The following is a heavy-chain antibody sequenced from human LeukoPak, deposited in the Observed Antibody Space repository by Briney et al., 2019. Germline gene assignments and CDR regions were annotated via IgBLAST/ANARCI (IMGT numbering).Heavy chain of an antibody. CDR1: GFTFSSYW. J-gene: IGHJ3*02. V-gene: IGHV3-74*01. Sequence: GGSLRLSCAASGFTFSSYWMHWVRQAPGKGLVWVSRINSDGSSTSYADSVKGRFTISRDNAKSTLYLQMNSLRAEDTAVYYCARDLGDYGGWSAFDIWGQGTMVTVSA. CDR2: INSDGSST. CDR3: ARDLGDYGGWSAFDI. D-gene: IGHD4-23*01.